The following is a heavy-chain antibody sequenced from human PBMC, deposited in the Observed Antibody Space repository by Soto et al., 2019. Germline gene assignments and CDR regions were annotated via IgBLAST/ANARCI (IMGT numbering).Heavy chain of an antibody. CDR3: ARHCGELVNEYYFDY. V-gene: IGHV4-39*01. D-gene: IGHD3-9*01. Sequence: SETLSLTCTVSGGSISSSSYYWGWIRQPPGKGLEWIGSIYYSGSTYYNPSLKSRVTISVDTSKNQFSLKLSSVTAADTAVYYCARHCGELVNEYYFDYWGQGTLVTVSS. J-gene: IGHJ4*02. CDR2: IYYSGST. CDR1: GGSISSSSYY.